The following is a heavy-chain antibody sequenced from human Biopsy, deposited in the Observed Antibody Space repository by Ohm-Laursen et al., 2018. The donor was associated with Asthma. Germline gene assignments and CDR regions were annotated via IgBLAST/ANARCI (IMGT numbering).Heavy chain of an antibody. Sequence: GTLSLTCTVSGGSINNFYWSWIRPPPGKGRESIGHVYYSGSTNYNPSLKSRVTISIDASKNQFSLKLTSVTAADTAVYYCARGVDRVTGLLDHFDSWGQGTLVTVSS. CDR3: ARGVDRVTGLLDHFDS. D-gene: IGHD2-21*02. CDR2: VYYSGST. J-gene: IGHJ4*02. CDR1: GGSINNFY. V-gene: IGHV4-59*01.